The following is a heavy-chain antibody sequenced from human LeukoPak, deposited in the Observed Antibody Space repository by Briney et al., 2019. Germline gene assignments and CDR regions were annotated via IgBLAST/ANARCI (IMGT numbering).Heavy chain of an antibody. CDR3: ARERGPDYGDYPDYFDY. D-gene: IGHD4-17*01. J-gene: IGHJ4*02. CDR2: ISYDGSNK. V-gene: IGHV3-30-3*01. Sequence: GRSLRLSCAASGFTFSSYAMHWVRQAPGKGLEWVAVISYDGSNKYYADSVKGRFTISRDNSKNTLYLQMNSLRAEDTAVYYCARERGPDYGDYPDYFDYWGQGTLVIVSS. CDR1: GFTFSSYA.